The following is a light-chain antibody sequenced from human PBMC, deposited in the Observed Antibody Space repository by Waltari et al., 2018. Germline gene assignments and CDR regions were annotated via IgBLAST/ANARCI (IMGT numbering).Light chain of an antibody. CDR2: GNN. V-gene: IGLV1-40*01. Sequence: QSILTQPTSVSGAPGQRVTISCTGSSSNIGAGHDVHWYQAFPGTAPKLLIYGNNNRASGGPDRFSGSKSGSSASLAINGLQAEDEADYYCQSFDSNVRGGVVFGGGTKVTVL. CDR1: SSNIGAGHD. CDR3: QSFDSNVRGGVV. J-gene: IGLJ3*02.